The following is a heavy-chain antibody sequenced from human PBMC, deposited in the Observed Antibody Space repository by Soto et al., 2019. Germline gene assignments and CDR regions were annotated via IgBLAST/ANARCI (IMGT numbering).Heavy chain of an antibody. CDR3: AKGPSSGWYYRFDP. V-gene: IGHV3-23*01. J-gene: IGHJ5*02. Sequence: PGGSLRVSWAPSALTSSSYAWSWVRQVSGNALGWGSGLSGSGGTTYYADSVMGRLTISRVNYRHTLYLLLNIQRAEDTAVNYCAKGPSSGWYYRFDPGG. D-gene: IGHD6-19*01. CDR2: LSGSGGTT. CDR1: ALTSSSYA.